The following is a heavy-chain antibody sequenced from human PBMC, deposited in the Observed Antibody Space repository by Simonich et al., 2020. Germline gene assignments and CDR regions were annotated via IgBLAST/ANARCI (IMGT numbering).Heavy chain of an antibody. D-gene: IGHD1-1*01. J-gene: IGHJ3*02. CDR1: GGSFSGYY. CDR2: IKHSGSH. Sequence: QVQLQQWGAGLLKPSETLSLTCAVYGGSFSGYYWSWIRQPPGKGLEGIGEIKHSGSHNSTPSLKSRVTISRVTSKNQFSRKLSSVTAADTAVYYCARGKGWKNAFDIWGQGTMVTVSS. CDR3: ARGKGWKNAFDI. V-gene: IGHV4-34*01.